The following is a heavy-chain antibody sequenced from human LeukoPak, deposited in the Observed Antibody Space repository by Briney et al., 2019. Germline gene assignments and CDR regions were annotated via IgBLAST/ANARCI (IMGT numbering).Heavy chain of an antibody. J-gene: IGHJ4*02. CDR2: IYHSGST. D-gene: IGHD3-22*01. CDR1: AGSISSSNW. Sequence: PSENLSLTCAVSAGSISSSNWGSWVRQPRGKGLEWIGEIYHSGSTNYNPSLKSRVTISVDKTTNQFSLKLSSVTAADTAVYYCAMYYYDSGGYFYYFDYWGQGTLVTVSS. CDR3: AMYYYDSGGYFYYFDY. V-gene: IGHV4-4*02.